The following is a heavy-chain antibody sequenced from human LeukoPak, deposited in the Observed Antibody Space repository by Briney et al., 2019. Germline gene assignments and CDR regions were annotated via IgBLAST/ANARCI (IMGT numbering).Heavy chain of an antibody. CDR3: AKHPRSTWYYFDY. Sequence: GSLRLSCVASGFTFDSYVMSWVRQAPGKELEWVSAIGGSGGATYYADSVKGRFTISRGNSKNTLYLQMNSLRAEDTAVYFCAKHPRSTWYYFDYWGQGTLVTVSS. CDR1: GFTFDSYV. J-gene: IGHJ4*02. D-gene: IGHD6-13*01. CDR2: IGGSGGAT. V-gene: IGHV3-23*01.